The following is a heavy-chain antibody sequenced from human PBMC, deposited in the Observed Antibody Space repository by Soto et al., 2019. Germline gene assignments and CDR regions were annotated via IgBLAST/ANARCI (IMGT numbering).Heavy chain of an antibody. J-gene: IGHJ4*02. Sequence: EVQLVETGGGLIQPGGSPRLSCAASGFTVSNNYMSWVRQAPGKGLEWVSIIYSGGSTYYADSVNGRFTISRDNSKNTLYLQMNSLRAEDTALYYCARGSERAYFDFWGQGTLVTVSS. V-gene: IGHV3-53*02. CDR3: ARGSERAYFDF. CDR1: GFTVSNNY. D-gene: IGHD1-1*01. CDR2: IYSGGST.